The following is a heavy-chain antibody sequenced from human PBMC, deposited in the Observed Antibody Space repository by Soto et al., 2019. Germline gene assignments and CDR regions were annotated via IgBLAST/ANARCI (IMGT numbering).Heavy chain of an antibody. V-gene: IGHV3-21*01. CDR3: ARDKNSGYDSFDY. Sequence: GSLRLSCAASGFTFSSYSMNWVRQAPGKGLEWVSSISSSSSYIYYADSVKGRFTISRDNAKNSLYLQMNSLRAEDTAVYYCARDKNSGYDSFDYWGQGTLVTVSS. D-gene: IGHD5-12*01. CDR1: GFTFSSYS. J-gene: IGHJ4*02. CDR2: ISSSSSYI.